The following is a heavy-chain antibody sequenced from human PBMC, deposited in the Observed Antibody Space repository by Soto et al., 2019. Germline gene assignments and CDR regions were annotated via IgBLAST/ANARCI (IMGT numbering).Heavy chain of an antibody. Sequence: PSETLCLTCTVSGGSISSYYWSWIRQPPGKGLEWIGYIYYSGSTNYNPSLKSRVTISVDTSKNQFSLKLSSVTAADTAVYYCAGARGYTYGYPIDYWRQGTLVTSPQ. V-gene: IGHV4-59*01. D-gene: IGHD5-18*01. CDR2: IYYSGST. CDR3: AGARGYTYGYPIDY. CDR1: GGSISSYY. J-gene: IGHJ4*02.